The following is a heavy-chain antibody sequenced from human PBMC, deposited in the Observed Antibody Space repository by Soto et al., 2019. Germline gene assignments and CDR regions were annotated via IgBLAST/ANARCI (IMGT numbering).Heavy chain of an antibody. Sequence: SETLSLTCTVSGGSISSGGYYWSWIRQHPGKGLDWIGYIYYSGSAYYNPSLKSRVTISLDTSKNQFSLKLSSVTAADTAVYYCARVRYYNDYNGSAIDDWGQGTPVTVSS. CDR2: IYYSGSA. CDR3: ARVRYYNDYNGSAIDD. D-gene: IGHD3-22*01. J-gene: IGHJ4*02. V-gene: IGHV4-31*03. CDR1: GGSISSGGYY.